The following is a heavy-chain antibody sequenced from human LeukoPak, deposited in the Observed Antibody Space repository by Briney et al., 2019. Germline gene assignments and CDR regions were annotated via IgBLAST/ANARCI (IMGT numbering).Heavy chain of an antibody. J-gene: IGHJ4*02. CDR1: GGSISSSSYY. D-gene: IGHD3-16*02. V-gene: IGHV4-39*07. Sequence: KSSETLSLTCTVSGGSISSSSYYWGWIRQPPGKGLEWIGEIHHDGRINYNPSLKSRVTLSVDKSKNQFSLRLNSVTAADTAMYYCARSHDHLWGNYPDYWGQGTLVTVSS. CDR2: IHHDGRI. CDR3: ARSHDHLWGNYPDY.